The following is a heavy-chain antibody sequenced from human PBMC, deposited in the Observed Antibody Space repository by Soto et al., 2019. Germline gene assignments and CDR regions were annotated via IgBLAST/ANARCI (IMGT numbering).Heavy chain of an antibody. CDR3: AREEYYYGSGAFFDY. CDR1: GGTFSSYT. J-gene: IGHJ4*02. Sequence: QVQLVQSGAEVKKPGSSVKVSCKASGGTFSSYTIRWVRQAPGQGLEWMGRIIPILSIANYAQKFQGRVTITADKSTSTAYMELSSLRSEDTAVYYCAREEYYYGSGAFFDYWGQGTLVTVSS. CDR2: IIPILSIA. D-gene: IGHD3-10*01. V-gene: IGHV1-69*08.